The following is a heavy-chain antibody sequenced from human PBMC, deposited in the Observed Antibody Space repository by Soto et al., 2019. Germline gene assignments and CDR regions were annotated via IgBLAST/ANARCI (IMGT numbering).Heavy chain of an antibody. CDR3: ARDGGFGELKY. D-gene: IGHD3-10*01. V-gene: IGHV1-69*18. J-gene: IGHJ4*02. Sequence: QVQLVQSGAELKKPGSSVKVSCKASGDTFSGYPINWGRQAPGEGLEWMGRIIPVFGTTNDAQRFEGRVTFTADESTNTAYRELRGLLSEDKAVSYCARDGGFGELKYWGPGTLVTVSS. CDR1: GDTFSGYP. CDR2: IIPVFGTT.